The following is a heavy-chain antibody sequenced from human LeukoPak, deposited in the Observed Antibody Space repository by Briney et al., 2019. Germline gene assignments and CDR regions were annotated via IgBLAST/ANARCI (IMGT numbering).Heavy chain of an antibody. J-gene: IGHJ4*02. CDR3: ARVGYCSSTSCHDFDY. Sequence: PGGSLRLSCAASGFTFSSYSMNWVRQAPGKGLEWVSSISSSNSYIYYADSVKGRFTISRDNAKSSLYLQMNSLRAEDTAVYYCARVGYCSSTSCHDFDYWGQGTLVTVSS. V-gene: IGHV3-21*01. D-gene: IGHD2-2*01. CDR2: ISSSNSYI. CDR1: GFTFSSYS.